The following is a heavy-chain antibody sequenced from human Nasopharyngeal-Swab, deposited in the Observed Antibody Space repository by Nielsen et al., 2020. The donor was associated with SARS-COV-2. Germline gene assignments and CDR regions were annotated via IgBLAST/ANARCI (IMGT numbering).Heavy chain of an antibody. Sequence: GGSLRLSCAASGFTFSDYYMSWIRQAPGKGLEWVANIKQDGSEKYYVDSVKGRFTISRDNAKNSLYLQMNSLRAEDTAVYYCARDYYSSSSSWYDYYYYGMDVWGQGTTVTVSS. D-gene: IGHD6-13*01. V-gene: IGHV3-7*03. CDR3: ARDYYSSSSSWYDYYYYGMDV. CDR2: IKQDGSEK. CDR1: GFTFSDYY. J-gene: IGHJ6*02.